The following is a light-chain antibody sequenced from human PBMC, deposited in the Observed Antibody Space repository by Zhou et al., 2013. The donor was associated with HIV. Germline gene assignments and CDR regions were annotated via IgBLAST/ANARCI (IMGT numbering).Light chain of an antibody. CDR3: QQYDSYLIT. CDR2: GAS. Sequence: DIQMTQSPSSLSASVGDRVTITCRASQGISNSLAWYQQKPGKAPKLLLFGASRLESGVPSRFSGSGSGTDYTLTITSLQPEDFATYYCQQYDSYLITFGQGTRLDIK. V-gene: IGKV1-NL1*01. J-gene: IGKJ5*01. CDR1: QGISNS.